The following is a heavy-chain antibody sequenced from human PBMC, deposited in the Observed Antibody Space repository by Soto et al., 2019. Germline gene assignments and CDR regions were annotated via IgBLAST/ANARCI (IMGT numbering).Heavy chain of an antibody. V-gene: IGHV1-3*01. D-gene: IGHD3-10*01. CDR2: INAGNGNT. CDR3: ARRYQAFGKYYFDY. CDR1: GYTFTSYA. Sequence: ASVKVSCKASGYTFTSYAMHWVRQAPGQRLEWMGWINAGNGNTKYSQKFQGRVTITRDTSTSTAYMELSSLRSEDTAVYYCARRYQAFGKYYFDYWGQGTLVTVSS. J-gene: IGHJ4*02.